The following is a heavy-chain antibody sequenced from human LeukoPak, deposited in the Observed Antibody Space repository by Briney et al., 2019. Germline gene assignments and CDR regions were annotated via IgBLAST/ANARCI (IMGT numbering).Heavy chain of an antibody. CDR1: EFSVGSNY. V-gene: IGHV3-66*01. J-gene: IGHJ4*02. D-gene: IGHD3-10*01. CDR3: ARWFFKQKGLDY. Sequence: GGSLRLSCAASEFSVGSNYMTWVRQAPGKGLEWVSLIYSGGSTYYADSVRGRFTISRDTSKKTLYPQMNSLRTEDTAVYYCARWFFKQKGLDYWGQGTLVTVSS. CDR2: IYSGGST.